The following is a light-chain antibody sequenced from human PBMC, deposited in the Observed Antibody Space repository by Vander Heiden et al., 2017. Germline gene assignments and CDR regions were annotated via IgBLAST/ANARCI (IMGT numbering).Light chain of an antibody. V-gene: IGLV4-69*01. Sequence: QLVLTQSPSASASLGASVTLTSTLSSGHSTYAIAWHQQQPEKGPRYLMKLNSDGSHSKGDGIPDRFSGSSSGAERYLTISSLQSEDEADYYCQTWASGTVVFGGGTKLTVL. CDR3: QTWASGTVV. CDR2: LNSDGSH. J-gene: IGLJ2*01. CDR1: SGHSTYA.